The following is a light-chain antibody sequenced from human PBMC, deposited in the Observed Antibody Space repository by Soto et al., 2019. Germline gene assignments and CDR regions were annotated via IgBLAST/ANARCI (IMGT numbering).Light chain of an antibody. CDR1: QSVLHSSNNRNY. V-gene: IGKV4-1*01. CDR3: HQYYADPALT. Sequence: DIVMTQSPDSLALSLGERATINCKSSQSVLHSSNNRNYLAWYQQKPGQPPKLLIYWASTRASGVPDRFSGSGSGTDFTLTITSRQAEDVAVDYCHQYYADPALTFGGGTKVEIK. CDR2: WAS. J-gene: IGKJ4*01.